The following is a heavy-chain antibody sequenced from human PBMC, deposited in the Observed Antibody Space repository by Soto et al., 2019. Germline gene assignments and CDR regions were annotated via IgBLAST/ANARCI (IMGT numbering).Heavy chain of an antibody. CDR2: ISAGGGTT. D-gene: IGHD3-9*01. CDR1: GFTFDTYG. Sequence: EVQLFDSGGGLVQPGGSLRLSCAASGFTFDTYGMAWLRHFPGKGLEWVSDISAGGGTTYYANPVKGRFTISRDNSKNMLYLQMISLRAADTAVYYCAKVPRDFAWLLELDYFYHWGQGTLFTVSS. V-gene: IGHV3-23*01. J-gene: IGHJ4*02. CDR3: AKVPRDFAWLLELDYFYH.